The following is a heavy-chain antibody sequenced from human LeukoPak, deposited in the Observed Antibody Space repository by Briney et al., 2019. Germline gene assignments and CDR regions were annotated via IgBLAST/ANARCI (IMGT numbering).Heavy chain of an antibody. D-gene: IGHD3-22*01. Sequence: GGSLRLSCAASGFTFDDYAMHWVRQAPGKGLEWVSVISWNSGSIGYADSVKGRFTISRDNSKNTLYLQMNSLRAEDTAVYYCAREHYYDSSGYYRDFDIWGQGTMVTVSS. V-gene: IGHV3-9*01. J-gene: IGHJ3*02. CDR2: ISWNSGSI. CDR3: AREHYYDSSGYYRDFDI. CDR1: GFTFDDYA.